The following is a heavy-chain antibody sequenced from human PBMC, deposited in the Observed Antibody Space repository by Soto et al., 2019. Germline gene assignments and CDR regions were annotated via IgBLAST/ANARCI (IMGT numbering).Heavy chain of an antibody. J-gene: IGHJ1*01. Sequence: EVQLLESGGGLVHPGGSLRLSCAASGFTFNSYVMSWVRQTPGKGLEWISAISVSGNGSYYADSVKGRFTISRDNSKSTMFLQMNSLRADDTAVYYFANLDRGDCSGGGCHFGNFQHWGQGTLVIVSS. CDR3: ANLDRGDCSGGGCHFGNFQH. CDR2: ISVSGNGS. D-gene: IGHD2-15*01. CDR1: GFTFNSYV. V-gene: IGHV3-23*01.